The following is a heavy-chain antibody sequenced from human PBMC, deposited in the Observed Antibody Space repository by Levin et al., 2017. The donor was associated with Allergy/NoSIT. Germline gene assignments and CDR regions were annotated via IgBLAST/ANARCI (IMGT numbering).Heavy chain of an antibody. CDR2: IYPGDSDT. J-gene: IGHJ6*03. D-gene: IGHD1-1*01. V-gene: IGHV5-51*01. CDR1: GYSFTSYW. Sequence: GGSLRLSCQGSGYSFTSYWIGWVRQMPGKGLEWMGIIYPGDSDTRYSPSFQGQVTISADKSISTAYLQWSSLKASDTAIYYCARRGTRDYYYYMDVWGKGTTITVSS. CDR3: ARRGTRDYYYYMDV.